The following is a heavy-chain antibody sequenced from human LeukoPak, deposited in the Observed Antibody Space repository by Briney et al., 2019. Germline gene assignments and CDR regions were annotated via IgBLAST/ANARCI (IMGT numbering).Heavy chain of an antibody. Sequence: PGGSLRLSCAASGFTFSDYYMSWIRQAPGKGLEWVSYISSSGSTIYYADSVKGRFTISRDNAKNSLYLQMNSLRAEDTAVYYCAREHYDFWSGSIRQYYMDVWGKGTTVTVSS. CDR3: AREHYDFWSGSIRQYYMDV. CDR2: ISSSGSTI. J-gene: IGHJ6*03. D-gene: IGHD3-3*01. V-gene: IGHV3-11*01. CDR1: GFTFSDYY.